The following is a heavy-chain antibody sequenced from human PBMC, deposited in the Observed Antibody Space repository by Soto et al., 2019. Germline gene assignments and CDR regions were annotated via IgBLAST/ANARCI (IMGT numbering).Heavy chain of an antibody. CDR3: ARGARFWSGYYRAPTVGEFVY. D-gene: IGHD3-3*01. CDR2: IIPIFGTA. V-gene: IGHV1-69*12. Sequence: QVQLVQSGAEVKKPGSSVKVSCKASGGTFSSYAISWVRQAPGQGLEWMGGIIPIFGTANYAQKFQGRVTITADESTSTAYMELSSLRSEDTAVYYCARGARFWSGYYRAPTVGEFVYWGQGTLVTVSS. CDR1: GGTFSSYA. J-gene: IGHJ4*02.